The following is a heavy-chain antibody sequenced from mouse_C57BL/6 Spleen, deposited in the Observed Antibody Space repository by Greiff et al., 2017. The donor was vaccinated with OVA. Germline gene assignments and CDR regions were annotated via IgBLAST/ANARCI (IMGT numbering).Heavy chain of an antibody. CDR1: GYTFTDYY. CDR3: AREDYDGFAY. V-gene: IGHV1-76*01. CDR2: IYPGSGNT. D-gene: IGHD2-4*01. J-gene: IGHJ3*01. Sequence: VQLQQSGAELVRPGASVKLSCKASGYTFTDYYINWVKQRPGQGLEWIARIYPGSGNTYYNEKFKGKATLTAEKSSSTAYMQLSSLTSEDSAVYFCAREDYDGFAYWGQGTLVTVSA.